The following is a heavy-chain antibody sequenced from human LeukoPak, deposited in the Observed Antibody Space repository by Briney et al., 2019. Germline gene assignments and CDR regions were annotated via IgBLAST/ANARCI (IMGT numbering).Heavy chain of an antibody. J-gene: IGHJ4*02. CDR3: ATRGY. CDR2: IYNSGSN. V-gene: IGHV4-59*08. D-gene: IGHD3-10*01. Sequence: SETLSLTCTVSGGSISSDYWQWIRQPPGKGLEWVGYIYNSGSNTYNPSLKRRVTISIDTSKNQFSLKLTSVTAADTAVYYCATRGYWGQGTLVTFSS. CDR1: GGSISSDY.